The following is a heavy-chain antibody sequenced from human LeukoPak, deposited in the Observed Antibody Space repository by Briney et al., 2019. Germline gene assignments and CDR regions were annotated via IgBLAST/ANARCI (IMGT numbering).Heavy chain of an antibody. J-gene: IGHJ4*02. Sequence: GASVKVSRKASGYTFSAYYMHWVRQAPGQGLEWMGRINPNSGDTNHAQKFQGRVTMARDTSISTAYMELSSLKSDDTAVYYCARELGYCTNGVCPFDYWGQGTLVTVSS. CDR1: GYTFSAYY. CDR2: INPNSGDT. CDR3: ARELGYCTNGVCPFDY. V-gene: IGHV1-2*06. D-gene: IGHD2-8*01.